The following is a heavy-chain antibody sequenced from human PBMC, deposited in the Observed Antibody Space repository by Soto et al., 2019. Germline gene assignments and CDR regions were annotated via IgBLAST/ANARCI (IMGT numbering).Heavy chain of an antibody. CDR3: ATDCNGGSCYSV. CDR2: ISYDGSFE. CDR1: GVSLSHYG. D-gene: IGHD2-15*01. J-gene: IGHJ1*01. V-gene: IGHV3-30*03. Sequence: QVQLVESGGGVVQPGGSLRLSCVVSGVSLSHYGMHWVRQAPDKGLEWVAVISYDGSFEYFADSVKGRFTISRDMSTKTLYLQMNSLRADDMAVYYCATDCNGGSCYSVWGQGTLVIVSS.